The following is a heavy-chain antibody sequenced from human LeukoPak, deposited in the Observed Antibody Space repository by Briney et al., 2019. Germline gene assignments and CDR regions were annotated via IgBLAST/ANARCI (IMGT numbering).Heavy chain of an antibody. CDR1: GFTFRNYE. CDR3: ARQRLRRYPYYSYFPMDV. Sequence: PGGSLRLSCAAFGFTFRNYEMNWVRQAPGKGLEWLSYLNPGSSVIYYAASVRSRFTISRDNAKNSLYLQMNSLRAEDTAVYYCARQRLRRYPYYSYFPMDVWGKGTTVTVSS. J-gene: IGHJ6*03. D-gene: IGHD1-1*01. V-gene: IGHV3-48*03. CDR2: LNPGSSVI.